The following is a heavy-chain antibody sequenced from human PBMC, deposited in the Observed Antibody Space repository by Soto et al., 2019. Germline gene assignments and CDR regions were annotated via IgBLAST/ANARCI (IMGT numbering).Heavy chain of an antibody. CDR3: AMGGGYASFDF. D-gene: IGHD2-15*01. V-gene: IGHV4-30-2*06. CDR1: GGTSRSGGYC. CDR2: IGHLETT. Sequence: SETTCHSGSFAGGTSRSGGYCLRRIRQSPEKGLEWLGYIGHLETTYYNPSFKSRLSLSIDRTRNQFSLSLSSMTAADKAVYYCAMGGGYASFDFWGQRTPVPVSS. J-gene: IGHJ4*02.